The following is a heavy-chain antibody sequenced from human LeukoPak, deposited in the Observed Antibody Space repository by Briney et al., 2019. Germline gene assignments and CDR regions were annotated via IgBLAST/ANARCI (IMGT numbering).Heavy chain of an antibody. Sequence: ASVKVSCKASGYTFTSYGISWVRQAPGQGLECMGWISAYNGNTNYAQKLQGIVTMTTDTSTSTAYMELRSLRSDDTAVYYCARDRRYFDWLLKTYYYYGMDVWGKGTTVTVSS. D-gene: IGHD3-9*01. CDR2: ISAYNGNT. J-gene: IGHJ6*04. V-gene: IGHV1-18*04. CDR3: ARDRRYFDWLLKTYYYYGMDV. CDR1: GYTFTSYG.